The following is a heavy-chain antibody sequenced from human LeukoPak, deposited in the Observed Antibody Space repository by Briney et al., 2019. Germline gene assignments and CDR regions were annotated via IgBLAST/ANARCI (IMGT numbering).Heavy chain of an antibody. CDR3: VREEEGELPDY. CDR1: GFPFSGRA. D-gene: IGHD1-26*01. V-gene: IGHV3-30*01. CDR2: ISYDGSSE. Sequence: GGSLRLSCTASGFPFSGRAMHWIRQAPGKGPEWLALISYDGSSEFYADSVKGRFTISRDNSKNTLYLQVNSLRPGDTAVYFCVREEEGELPDYWGQGTQVTVSS. J-gene: IGHJ4*02.